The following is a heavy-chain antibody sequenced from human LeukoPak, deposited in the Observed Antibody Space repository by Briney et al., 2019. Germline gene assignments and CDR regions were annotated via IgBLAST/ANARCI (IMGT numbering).Heavy chain of an antibody. CDR1: GGSISSYY. J-gene: IGHJ4*02. V-gene: IGHV4-59*01. Sequence: SETLSLTCTVSGGSISSYYWSWIRQPPGKGLEWIGYIYYSGSTNYNPSLKSRVTISVDTSKNQFSLKLSSVTAADTAVYYCARGGQQLDYFDYWGQGTLVTVPS. D-gene: IGHD6-13*01. CDR2: IYYSGST. CDR3: ARGGQQLDYFDY.